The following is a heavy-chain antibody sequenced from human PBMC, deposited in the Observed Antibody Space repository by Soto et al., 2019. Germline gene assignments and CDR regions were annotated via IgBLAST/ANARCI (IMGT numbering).Heavy chain of an antibody. V-gene: IGHV4-39*01. Sequence: QLQLKQSGPGLVKPWETLSLTCTVSGGSVSSGSFYWGWIRQPPGKGLEWIGDIYCNGDTYYNPSLKSRVTISVDTSENQFSLKLSYVTAADTAVHYCARRDIDNWNQGHAFAFWGQGTMVAVSS. CDR2: IYCNGDT. CDR1: GGSVSSGSFY. CDR3: ARRDIDNWNQGHAFAF. D-gene: IGHD1-20*01. J-gene: IGHJ3*01.